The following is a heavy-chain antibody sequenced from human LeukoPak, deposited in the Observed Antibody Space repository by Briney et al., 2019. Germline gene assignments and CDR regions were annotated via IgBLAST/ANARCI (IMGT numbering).Heavy chain of an antibody. J-gene: IGHJ3*02. D-gene: IGHD3-22*01. CDR2: INPSGGST. V-gene: IGHV1-46*01. Sequence: GASVKVSCKASGGTFSSYAISWVRQAPGQGLEWMGIINPSGGSTSYAQKFQGRVTMTRDMSTSTVYMELSSLRSEDTAVYYCAVDTCYYDSSGEDAFDIWGQGTMVTVSS. CDR1: GGTFSSYA. CDR3: AVDTCYYDSSGEDAFDI.